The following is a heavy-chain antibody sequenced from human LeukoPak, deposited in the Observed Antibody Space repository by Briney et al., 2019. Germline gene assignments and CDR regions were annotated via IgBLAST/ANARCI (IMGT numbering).Heavy chain of an antibody. CDR1: GFTFSSYA. CDR3: AREEDSSMIRASHGMDV. D-gene: IGHD6-6*01. Sequence: PGRSLRLSCAASGFTFSSYAMNWVRQAPGKGLEWLSCISRGGTYIYYSDSVKGRFTISRDSAKNSLYLQMNSLGAEDTAIYYCAREEDSSMIRASHGMDVWGQGTTVTVS. J-gene: IGHJ6*02. V-gene: IGHV3-21*01. CDR2: ISRGGTYI.